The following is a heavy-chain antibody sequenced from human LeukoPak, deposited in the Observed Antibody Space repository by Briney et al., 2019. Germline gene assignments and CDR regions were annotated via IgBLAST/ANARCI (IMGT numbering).Heavy chain of an antibody. D-gene: IGHD3-10*01. CDR1: GYRFTSYW. J-gene: IGHJ6*03. V-gene: IGHV5-51*01. CDR3: ARRGRWFGTPSRGYYYMDV. Sequence: GESLKISCKGSGYRFTSYWIGGVRQMPGKGLEGMGITYPGDSDTRYSPSFQGQVTISADKSSSHAYLQWSSLKASDTAMYYCARRGRWFGTPSRGYYYMDVWGKGTTVTVSS. CDR2: TYPGDSDT.